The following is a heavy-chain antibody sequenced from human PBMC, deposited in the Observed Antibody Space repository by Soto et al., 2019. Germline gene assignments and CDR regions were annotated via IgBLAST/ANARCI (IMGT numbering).Heavy chain of an antibody. Sequence: ASVKVSCKASGYTFTGYDMHWVRQAPGQGLEWMGWVNPNSGGTNYAQKLQGRGTMTRDTSISTAYMELSRLRSNDTAVYYCARDVAARSWFDPWGQGTLVTVSS. CDR1: GYTFTGYD. V-gene: IGHV1-2*02. D-gene: IGHD6-6*01. J-gene: IGHJ5*02. CDR2: VNPNSGGT. CDR3: ARDVAARSWFDP.